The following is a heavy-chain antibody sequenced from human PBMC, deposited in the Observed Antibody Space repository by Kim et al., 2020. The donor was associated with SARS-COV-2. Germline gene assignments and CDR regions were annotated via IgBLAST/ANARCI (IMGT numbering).Heavy chain of an antibody. CDR3: ARARTGGGYYYYGMDV. D-gene: IGHD2-8*02. V-gene: IGHV4-4*07. Sequence: NYNPSLKSRVTMSVDTSKNQFSLKLSSVTAADTAVYYCARARTGGGYYYYGMDVWGQGTTVTVSS. J-gene: IGHJ6*02.